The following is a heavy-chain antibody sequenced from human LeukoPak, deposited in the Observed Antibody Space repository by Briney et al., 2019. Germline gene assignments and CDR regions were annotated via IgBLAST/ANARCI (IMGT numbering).Heavy chain of an antibody. CDR1: GFTFSSYS. J-gene: IGHJ4*02. Sequence: GGSLRLSCAASGFTFSSYSMNWVRQAPGKGLEWVSYISSSSSTIYYADSVKGRFTISRDNAKNSLYLQMNSLRAEDTAVYYCARKLYGDYWGQGTLVTVSS. CDR2: ISSSSSTI. CDR3: ARKLYGDY. D-gene: IGHD2-8*01. V-gene: IGHV3-48*01.